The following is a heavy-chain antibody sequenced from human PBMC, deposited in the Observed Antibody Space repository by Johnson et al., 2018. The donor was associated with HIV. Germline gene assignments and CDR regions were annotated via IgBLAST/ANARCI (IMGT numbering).Heavy chain of an antibody. CDR2: IYSGGSP. J-gene: IGHJ3*02. CDR3: ARTLGRHDDAFDI. D-gene: IGHD6-6*01. V-gene: IGHV3-53*01. Sequence: VQLVESGGGLIQPGGSLRLSCAASGFTVSSNYMSWVRQAPGKGLEWVSVIYSGGSPYYADSVKGRFTISRDNSKNTLYLQMNSLRAEDTAVYYCARTLGRHDDAFDIWGQGTMVTVSS. CDR1: GFTVSSNY.